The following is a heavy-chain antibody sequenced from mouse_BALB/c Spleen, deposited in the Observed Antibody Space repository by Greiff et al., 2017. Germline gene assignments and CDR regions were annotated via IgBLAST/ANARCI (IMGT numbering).Heavy chain of an antibody. J-gene: IGHJ4*01. V-gene: IGHV5-15*02. CDR2: ISNLAYSI. CDR1: GFTFSDYG. Sequence: EVQLVESGGGLVQPGGSRKLSCAASGFTFSDYGMAWVRQAPGQGPEWVAFISNLAYSIYYADTVTGRFTISRENAKNTLYLEMSSLRSEDTAMYYCAGARAMEYWGQGTSVTVSA. D-gene: IGHD3-1*01. CDR3: AGARAMEY.